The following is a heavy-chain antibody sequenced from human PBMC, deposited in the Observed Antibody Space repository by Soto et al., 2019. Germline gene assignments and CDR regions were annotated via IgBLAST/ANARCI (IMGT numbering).Heavy chain of an antibody. J-gene: IGHJ5*02. CDR2: ISHTDRLT. V-gene: IGHV3-48*03. CDR3: ARDTGRASADL. D-gene: IGHD6-13*01. CDR1: GFTFIYYE. Sequence: GGSLRLSCVGSGFTFIYYEMNWVRQAPGKGLERVAFISHTDRLTHYPDSVRGRFTISRDNAKNSLYLHMTSLRVEDTAVYYCARDTGRASADLWGQGTLVTVSS.